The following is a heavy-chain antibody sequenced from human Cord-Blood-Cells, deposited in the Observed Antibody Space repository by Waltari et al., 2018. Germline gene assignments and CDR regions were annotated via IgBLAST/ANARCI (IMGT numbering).Heavy chain of an antibody. V-gene: IGHV1-69*06. CDR3: ARTLGYCSGGSCYSSWFDP. J-gene: IGHJ5*02. Sequence: QVPLVQSGAEVKKPGSSVKVSWKASGGTFISYASTWVRHVPGHGLAWMGGIIPIFGTANYAQKFQGRVTITADKSTSTAYMELSSLRSEDTAVYYCARTLGYCSGGSCYSSWFDPWGQGTLVTVSS. CDR1: GGTFISYA. CDR2: IIPIFGTA. D-gene: IGHD2-15*01.